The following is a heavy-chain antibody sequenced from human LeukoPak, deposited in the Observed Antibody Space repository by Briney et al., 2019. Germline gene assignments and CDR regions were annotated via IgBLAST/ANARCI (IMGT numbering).Heavy chain of an antibody. CDR3: GYYNSGSYSTPDS. V-gene: IGHV3-30*02. J-gene: IGHJ5*01. Sequence: TGGSLRLSCVVSGFTFSNAWMSWVRQAPGKGLEWVAYIHTDQTIQYYADSVKGRFTISRDNSKNTLYLQMKTLRSEDTAVYYCGYYNSGSYSTPDSWGQGTQVTVSS. D-gene: IGHD3-10*01. CDR2: IHTDQTIQ. CDR1: GFTFSNAW.